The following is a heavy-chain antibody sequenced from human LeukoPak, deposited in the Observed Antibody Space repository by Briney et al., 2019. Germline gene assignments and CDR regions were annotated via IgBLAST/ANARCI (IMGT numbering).Heavy chain of an antibody. Sequence: PSETLSLTCTVSGYSISSGYYWGWIRQPPGKGLEWIGSIYHSENTYYNPSLKSRVTISVDTSKNQFSLKLSSVTAADTAVYYCARGTSYYDSFFDPWGQGTLVTVSS. CDR2: IYHSENT. CDR1: GYSISSGYY. J-gene: IGHJ5*02. CDR3: ARGTSYYDSFFDP. D-gene: IGHD3-22*01. V-gene: IGHV4-38-2*02.